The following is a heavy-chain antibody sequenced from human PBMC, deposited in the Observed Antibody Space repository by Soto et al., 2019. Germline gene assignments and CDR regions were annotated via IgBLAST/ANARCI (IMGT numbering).Heavy chain of an antibody. CDR3: AKEGVGYSSGWYAEYFQH. J-gene: IGHJ1*01. CDR2: ISYDGSNK. V-gene: IGHV3-30*18. CDR1: GFTFSSYG. D-gene: IGHD6-19*01. Sequence: GGSLRLSCAASGFTFSSYGMHWVRQAPGKGLEWVAVISYDGSNKYYADSVKGRFTISRDNSKNTLYLQMNSLRAEDTAVYYCAKEGVGYSSGWYAEYFQHWGQGTLVTVSS.